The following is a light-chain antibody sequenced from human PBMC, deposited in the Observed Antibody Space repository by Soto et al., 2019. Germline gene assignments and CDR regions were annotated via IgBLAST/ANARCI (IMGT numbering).Light chain of an antibody. CDR3: CSYGGSSTYV. J-gene: IGLJ1*01. CDR2: EVS. Sequence: QSALTQPASVSGSPGQSITISCTGTSSDVGSYDLVSWYQQYPGKAPKLMIYEVSQRPSGLSDRFSGSKSGNVASLTISGLQAEDEADYYCCSYGGSSTYVFGTGTKVTVL. CDR1: SSDVGSYDL. V-gene: IGLV2-23*02.